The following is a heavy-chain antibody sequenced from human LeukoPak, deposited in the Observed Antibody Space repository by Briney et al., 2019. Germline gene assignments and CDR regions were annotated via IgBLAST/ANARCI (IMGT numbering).Heavy chain of an antibody. V-gene: IGHV4-39*02. J-gene: IGHJ4*02. CDR2: VYYGRSP. CDR3: ARSSGTGTFSY. Sequence: SGTLSLTCTVSGDSISRSTYYWAWIRQPPGKGLEWIGSVYYGRSPYFNPSLESRATISVDTSKNHFSLKMSPVTAADTAVYYCARSSGTGTFSYWGQGTLVTVSS. D-gene: IGHD6-25*01. CDR1: GDSISRSTYY.